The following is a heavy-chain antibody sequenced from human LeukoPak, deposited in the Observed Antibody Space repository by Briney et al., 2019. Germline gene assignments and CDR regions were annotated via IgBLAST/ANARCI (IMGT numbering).Heavy chain of an antibody. J-gene: IGHJ4*02. V-gene: IGHV3-11*04. CDR3: ACGGMAAFDS. CDR2: ISSSGNTR. Sequence: GSLRLSCAASGFTFRDYYMSWIRQAPGKGLEWVAYISSSGNTRFYADSVKGRFTISRDNAKNSLYLQMNSLRAEDTAVYYCACGGMAAFDSWGQGTLVTVSS. D-gene: IGHD5-24*01. CDR1: GFTFRDYY.